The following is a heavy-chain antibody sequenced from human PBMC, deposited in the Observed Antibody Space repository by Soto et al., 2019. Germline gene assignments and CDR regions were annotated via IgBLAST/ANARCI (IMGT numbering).Heavy chain of an antibody. CDR1: GFSFTRHA. D-gene: IGHD6-6*01. CDR3: AKGSASSRPYYFDS. V-gene: IGHV3-23*01. J-gene: IGHJ4*02. Sequence: GGSLRLSCAASGFSFTRHAMSWVRQAPGRGLEWVSAINDNGASTWYADSVKGRFTISRDNSKNTLYLQMNSLRADDTAFYYCAKGSASSRPYYFDSWGQGTLVTVSS. CDR2: INDNGAST.